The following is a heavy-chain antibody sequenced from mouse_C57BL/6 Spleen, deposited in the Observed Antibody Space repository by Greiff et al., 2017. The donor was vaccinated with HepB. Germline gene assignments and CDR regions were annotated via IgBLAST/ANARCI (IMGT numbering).Heavy chain of an antibody. CDR2: FYPGSGSI. CDR1: GYTFTEYT. Sequence: VQLQESGAELVKPGASVKLSCKASGYTFTEYTIHWVKQRSGQGLEWIGWFYPGSGSIKYNEKFKDKATLTADKSSSTVYMELSRLTSEDSAVYFCARHEGYYGSRNPLFAYWGQGTLVTVSA. CDR3: ARHEGYYGSRNPLFAY. D-gene: IGHD1-1*01. J-gene: IGHJ3*01. V-gene: IGHV1-62-2*01.